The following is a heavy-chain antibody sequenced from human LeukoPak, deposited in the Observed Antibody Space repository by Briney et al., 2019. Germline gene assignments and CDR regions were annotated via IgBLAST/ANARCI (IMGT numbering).Heavy chain of an antibody. CDR2: INHSGGT. CDR1: GGSFSGYY. V-gene: IGHV4-34*01. J-gene: IGHJ4*02. D-gene: IGHD6-6*01. Sequence: SETLSLTCAVYGGSFSGYYWSWIRQPPGKGLDWIGEINHSGGTNYNPSLKSRVTISVDTSKNRFSLKLSSVTAADTAVYYCARGRGLRRYSSSSWGGYWGQGTLVTVSS. CDR3: ARGRGLRRYSSSSWGGY.